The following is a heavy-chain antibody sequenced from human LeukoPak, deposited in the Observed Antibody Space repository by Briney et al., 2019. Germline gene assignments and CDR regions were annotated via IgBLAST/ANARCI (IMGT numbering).Heavy chain of an antibody. CDR3: ARQYYDILTGYSNFDY. V-gene: IGHV1-46*01. CDR2: INPSGGST. J-gene: IGHJ4*02. CDR1: GYTFTSYY. D-gene: IGHD3-9*01. Sequence: ASVKVSCKASGYTFTSYYMHWLRQAPGQGLEWMGIINPSGGSTSYAQKFQGRVTMTRDTSTSTVYMELSSLRSEDTAVYYCARQYYDILTGYSNFDYWGQGTLVTVSS.